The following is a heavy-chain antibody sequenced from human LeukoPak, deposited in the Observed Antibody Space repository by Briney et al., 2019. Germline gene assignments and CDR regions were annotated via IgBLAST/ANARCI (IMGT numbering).Heavy chain of an antibody. CDR1: GYTFTSYD. J-gene: IGHJ6*03. CDR3: ARGGYGDYVDV. Sequence: ASVKVSCKASGYTFTSYDINWVRQATGQGLEWMGWMNPNSGNTNYAQKLQGRVTMTTDTSTSTAYMELRSLRSDDTAVYYCARGGYGDYVDVWGKGTTVTISS. CDR2: MNPNSGNT. V-gene: IGHV1-18*01. D-gene: IGHD4-17*01.